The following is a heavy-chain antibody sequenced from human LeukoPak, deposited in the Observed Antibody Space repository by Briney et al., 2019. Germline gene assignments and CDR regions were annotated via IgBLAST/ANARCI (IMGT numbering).Heavy chain of an antibody. CDR2: ISSSSSYT. CDR3: ARVQGFFGEPGWFDP. J-gene: IGHJ5*02. D-gene: IGHD3-10*01. CDR1: GFTFSDYY. V-gene: IGHV3-11*06. Sequence: GGSLRLSCAASGFTFSDYYMSWIRQAPGKGLEWVSYISSSSSYTNYADSVKGRFTISRDNAKHSLYLQMNSLRAEDTAVYYCARVQGFFGEPGWFDPWGQGTLVTVSS.